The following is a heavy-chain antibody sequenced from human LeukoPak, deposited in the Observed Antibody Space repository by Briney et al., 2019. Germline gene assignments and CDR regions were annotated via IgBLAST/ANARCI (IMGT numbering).Heavy chain of an antibody. V-gene: IGHV4-59*01. J-gene: IGHJ4*02. CDR2: THYSGST. D-gene: IGHD6-13*01. CDR1: GGSISSYY. CDR3: ARGAAGTGAADY. Sequence: KPSETLSLTCTVSGGSISSYYWSWIRQPPGKGLEWIGYTHYSGSTKYNPSLKNRLTISVDSSKNQFSLRLSSVTAADTAVYFCARGAAGTGAADYWGQGTLVTVSS.